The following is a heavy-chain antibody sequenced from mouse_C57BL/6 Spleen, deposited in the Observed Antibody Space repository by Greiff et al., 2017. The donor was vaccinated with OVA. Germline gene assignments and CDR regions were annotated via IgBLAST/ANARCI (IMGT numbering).Heavy chain of an antibody. CDR1: GFSFTSSG. CDR3: ARNSGAIYYLDY. J-gene: IGHJ2*01. Sequence: VTLVESGPGLVPPSPCLSITCTVSGFSFTSSGVHWVRPSPGQVLSLLGVIWRGGSTDYNAAFISRLSISKDNSKSQVFFKMNSLQADDTAIYYCARNSGAIYYLDYWGQGTTLTVSS. CDR2: IWRGGST. V-gene: IGHV2-2*01. D-gene: IGHD1-1*01.